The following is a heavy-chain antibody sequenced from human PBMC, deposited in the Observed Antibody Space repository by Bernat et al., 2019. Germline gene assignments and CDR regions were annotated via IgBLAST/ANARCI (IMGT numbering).Heavy chain of an antibody. CDR1: GFTLSIYW. D-gene: IGHD7-27*01. CDR3: ARENWGAFDY. V-gene: IGHV3-7*03. CDR2: ISSDGSGK. J-gene: IGHJ4*02. Sequence: EVQLVESGGGLVQPGGSLRLSCAASGFTLSIYWMSWVRQAPGKRLEWLATISSDGSGKYYVDSMKGRFTISRDNAKNSQYLQMNSLGAEDTAVYYCARENWGAFDYWGQGTLVTVSS.